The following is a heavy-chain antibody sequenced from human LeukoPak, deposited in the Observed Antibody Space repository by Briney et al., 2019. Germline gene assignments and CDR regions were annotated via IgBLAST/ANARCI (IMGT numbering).Heavy chain of an antibody. J-gene: IGHJ4*02. CDR3: ARNNFIVGASLDY. V-gene: IGHV3-23*01. CDR2: ISSSGGST. Sequence: GGSLRLSCAASGFTFSSYAMSWVRQAPGKGLEWVSAISSSGGSTYYADSVKGRFTISRDNSKNTLYLQMNSLRAEDTAVYYCARNNFIVGASLDYWGQGTLVTVSS. D-gene: IGHD1-26*01. CDR1: GFTFSSYA.